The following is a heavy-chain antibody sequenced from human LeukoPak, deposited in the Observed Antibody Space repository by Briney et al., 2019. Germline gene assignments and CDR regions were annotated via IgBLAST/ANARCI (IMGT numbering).Heavy chain of an antibody. V-gene: IGHV3-30*02. CDR1: GFTFRTYG. D-gene: IGHD4-17*01. CDR3: AKDRDYGDYPSAYYYYMDV. J-gene: IGHJ6*03. CDR2: IRYDGTNK. Sequence: GGSLRLSCAASGFTFRTYGIHWVRQAPGKGLEWVAFIRYDGTNKWYADSVKGRFTISRDNSKNMLYLQMNSLRAENTAVDRYAKDRDYGDYPSAYYYYMDVWGKGTTVTVSS.